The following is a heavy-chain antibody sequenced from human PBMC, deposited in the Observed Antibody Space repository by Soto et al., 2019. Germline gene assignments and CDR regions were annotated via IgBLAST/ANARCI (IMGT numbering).Heavy chain of an antibody. D-gene: IGHD3-22*01. Sequence: GGSLRLSCGASGFTFRSYAMHWVRQTPGKGLEWVAVISYDGSNKHYADSVKGRFSISRDNAKNMLYLQMDSLSSEDTAVYYCVRSMIIVVRLIGLDYWG. J-gene: IGHJ4*01. CDR3: VRSMIIVVRLIGLDY. CDR2: ISYDGSNK. V-gene: IGHV3-30-3*01. CDR1: GFTFRSYA.